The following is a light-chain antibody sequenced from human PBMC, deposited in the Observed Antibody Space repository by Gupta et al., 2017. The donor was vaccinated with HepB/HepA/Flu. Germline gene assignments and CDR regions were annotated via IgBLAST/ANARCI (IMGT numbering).Light chain of an antibody. CDR3: QVWDSSTDNWGV. J-gene: IGLJ1*01. V-gene: IGLV3-21*04. CDR1: NIGSKS. Sequence: SYVLTQPPSVSVAPGKTARITCGGNNIGSKSVHWYQQKPGQAPVLVIYDDKDRPSGIPERLSGSNSGNTATLTISRVEAGDEADYFCQVWDSSTDNWGVFGTGTKVTVL. CDR2: DDK.